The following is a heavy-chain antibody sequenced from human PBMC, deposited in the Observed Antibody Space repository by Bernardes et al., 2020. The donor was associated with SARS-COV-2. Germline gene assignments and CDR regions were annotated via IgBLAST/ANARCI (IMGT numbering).Heavy chain of an antibody. V-gene: IGHV3-33*08. Sequence: GGSLRLSCAASGFTFRDYTMHWVRQAPGKGLEWVAVIWHDGSREYYVDSVMGRFAISRDNSNNTLYLQMNNLRVEDTALYRCATEDGEWLESWGQGTLVTVSS. CDR1: GFTFRDYT. CDR2: IWHDGSRE. CDR3: ATEDGEWLES. D-gene: IGHD4-17*01. J-gene: IGHJ5*01.